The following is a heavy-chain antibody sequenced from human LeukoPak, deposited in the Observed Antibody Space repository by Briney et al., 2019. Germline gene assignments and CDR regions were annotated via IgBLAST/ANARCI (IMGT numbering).Heavy chain of an antibody. CDR2: ISGSGGST. D-gene: IGHD4-17*01. Sequence: GGSLRLSCAASGFTFSSYGMSWVRQAPGKGLEWVSAISGSGGSTYYADSVKGRFTISRDNSKNTLYLQMNSLRAEDTAVYYCAKVSHGDYGRFDYWGQGTLVTVSS. CDR3: AKVSHGDYGRFDY. V-gene: IGHV3-23*01. CDR1: GFTFSSYG. J-gene: IGHJ4*02.